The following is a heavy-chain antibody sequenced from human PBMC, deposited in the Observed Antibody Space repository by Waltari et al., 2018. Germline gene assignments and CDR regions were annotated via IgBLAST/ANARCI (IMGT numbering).Heavy chain of an antibody. J-gene: IGHJ4*02. CDR3: ARAAYGGNSRKFDY. CDR2: INPNSGGT. D-gene: IGHD2-21*02. V-gene: IGHV1-2*02. CDR1: GYTFIVYY. Sequence: QVQLVQSGAEVKKPGASVTVSCKASGYTFIVYYLHWVRQAPGQGLEWMGWINPNSGGTNYAQKFQGRVTMTRDTSISTAYMELSRLRSDDTAVYYCARAAYGGNSRKFDYWGQGTLVTVSS.